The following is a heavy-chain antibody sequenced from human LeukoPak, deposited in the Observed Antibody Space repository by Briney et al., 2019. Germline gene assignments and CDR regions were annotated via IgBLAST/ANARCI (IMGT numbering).Heavy chain of an antibody. D-gene: IGHD2-21*02. V-gene: IGHV4-39*07. CDR3: ARVPYQGVTYAGDAFDI. CDR2: IYYSGST. Sequence: SETLSLTCTVSGGSISSSSYYWGWIRQPPGKGLEWIGSIYYSGSTYYNPSLKSRVTISVDTSKNQFSLKLSSVTAADTAVYYCARVPYQGVTYAGDAFDIWGQGTMVTVSS. CDR1: GGSISSSSYY. J-gene: IGHJ3*02.